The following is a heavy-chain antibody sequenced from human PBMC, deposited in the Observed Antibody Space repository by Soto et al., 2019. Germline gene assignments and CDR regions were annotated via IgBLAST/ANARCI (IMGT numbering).Heavy chain of an antibody. Sequence: GGSLRLSCAASGFTFSTYGMHWVRQAPGKGLEWVAIIWYDGSNKYYADSVKGRFTISRDNSKNTLYLQMNSLRAEDTAVDYCACPGGSFDYWGKGTLVTVSS. V-gene: IGHV3-33*01. CDR1: GFTFSTYG. D-gene: IGHD3-10*01. CDR3: ACPGGSFDY. CDR2: IWYDGSNK. J-gene: IGHJ4*02.